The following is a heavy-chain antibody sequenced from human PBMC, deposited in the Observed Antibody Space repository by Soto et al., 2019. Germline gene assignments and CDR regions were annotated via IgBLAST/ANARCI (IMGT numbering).Heavy chain of an antibody. V-gene: IGHV3-30-3*01. D-gene: IGHD5-12*01. CDR2: ISYDGSNK. J-gene: IGHJ6*02. CDR3: ARDYYRFNSGYGFSMDV. Sequence: GSLRLSCAASGFTFSSYAMQWVRQAPGKGLEWVAVISYDGSNKYYADSVKGRFTISRDNSKNTLYLQMNSLRAEDTAVYYCARDYYRFNSGYGFSMDVWGQGTTVTVSS. CDR1: GFTFSSYA.